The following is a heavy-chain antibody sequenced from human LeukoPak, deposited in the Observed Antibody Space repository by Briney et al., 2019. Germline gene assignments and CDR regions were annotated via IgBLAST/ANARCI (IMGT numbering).Heavy chain of an antibody. Sequence: SETLSLTCTVSGDSISSSSYYWGWIRQPPGKGLEWIGSISYSGSTYYNPSLKSRVTISVDTSKNQFSLKLSSVTAADTAVYYCARDGYSYGTGVDYWGQGTLVTVSS. D-gene: IGHD5-18*01. J-gene: IGHJ4*02. CDR3: ARDGYSYGTGVDY. V-gene: IGHV4-39*07. CDR2: ISYSGST. CDR1: GDSISSSSYY.